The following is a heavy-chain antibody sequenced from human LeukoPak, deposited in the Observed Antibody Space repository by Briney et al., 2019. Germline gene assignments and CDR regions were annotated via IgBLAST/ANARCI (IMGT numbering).Heavy chain of an antibody. CDR3: ARDRGYYDSSGYYYGTE. V-gene: IGHV4-61*02. CDR1: GGSISSGSYY. Sequence: PSQTLSLTCTVSGGSISSGSYYWSWIRQPAGKGLEWIGRIYTSGSTNYNPSLKSRVTISVDTSKNQFSLKLSSVTAADTAVYYCARDRGYYDSSGYYYGTEWGQGTLVTVSP. J-gene: IGHJ4*02. D-gene: IGHD3-22*01. CDR2: IYTSGST.